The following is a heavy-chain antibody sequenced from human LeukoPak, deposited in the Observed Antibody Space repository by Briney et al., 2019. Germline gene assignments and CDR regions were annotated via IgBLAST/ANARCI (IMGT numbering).Heavy chain of an antibody. V-gene: IGHV3-23*01. D-gene: IGHD3-16*01. CDR2: ISPSGDIT. CDR1: GFSFSNYA. CDR3: AKDDDWGRYKH. J-gene: IGHJ1*01. Sequence: GGSLRLSCAASGFSFSNYAMSWVRQAPGKGLEWVSGISPSGDITYYTDSVRGRFTISRDNFKNTLSLQVNSLRAEDTAMYYCAKDDDWGRYKHWGQGTLVTVSS.